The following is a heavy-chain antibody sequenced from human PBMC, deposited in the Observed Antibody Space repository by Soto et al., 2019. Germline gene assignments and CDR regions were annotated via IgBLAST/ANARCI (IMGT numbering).Heavy chain of an antibody. CDR1: GYTLTSYY. J-gene: IGHJ6*02. CDR2: INPSGGIT. CDR3: ARGISTTRYYSYYGRDV. V-gene: IGHV1-46*01. Sequence: ASVKVSCMASGYTLTSYYLHWVRQAPGQGPEWMGIINPSGGITNDAQKFQDRVTMTSDTSTSTVYMELSSLRSEDTAVYYCARGISTTRYYSYYGRDVGGQGTTVTVPS. D-gene: IGHD2-2*01.